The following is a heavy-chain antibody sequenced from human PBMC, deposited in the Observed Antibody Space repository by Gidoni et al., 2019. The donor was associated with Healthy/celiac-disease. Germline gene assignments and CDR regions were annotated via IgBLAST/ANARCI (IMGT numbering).Heavy chain of an antibody. CDR3: AKEGGGYDWSCFDY. Sequence: QVQMVASGGGVVQAGRSVRLACAASGFTSSSYGMHWVRRAPGKGLEWVAVISYDGSTKYYADSVKGRFTISRDTSKITLYLQMNSLRAEYTSVYYCAKEGGGYDWSCFDYWGQGTLVTVSS. CDR1: GFTSSSYG. CDR2: ISYDGSTK. D-gene: IGHD5-12*01. J-gene: IGHJ4*02. V-gene: IGHV3-30*18.